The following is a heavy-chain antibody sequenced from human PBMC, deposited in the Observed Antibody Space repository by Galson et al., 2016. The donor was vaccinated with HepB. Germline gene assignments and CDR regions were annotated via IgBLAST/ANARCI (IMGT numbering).Heavy chain of an antibody. CDR3: ARDADVGHSSDH. J-gene: IGHJ4*02. CDR1: GFTFSRYW. Sequence: SLRLSCAASGFTFSRYWMYWVRQAPVKGLEWVAKINQDGRDKYYADSMEGRFTISRDNAKNSLYLQMNSLRAEDTAVYFCARDADVGHSSDHWGQGTLVTVSS. D-gene: IGHD6-13*01. CDR2: INQDGRDK. V-gene: IGHV3-7*03.